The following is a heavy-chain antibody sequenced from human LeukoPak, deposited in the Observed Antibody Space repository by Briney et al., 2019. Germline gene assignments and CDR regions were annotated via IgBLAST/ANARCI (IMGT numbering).Heavy chain of an antibody. J-gene: IGHJ4*02. D-gene: IGHD2-2*01. V-gene: IGHV3-23*01. CDR2: ISLNGDST. CDR3: AKEEVPNDY. Sequence: GGSLRLSCAVSGFSLSRNAMCWVRQAPGKGLEWVSAISLNGDSTYYADSVQGRFTISRDTSKNTLFLQMDTLRVEDAATYYCAKEEVPNDYWGQGTLVTVSS. CDR1: GFSLSRNA.